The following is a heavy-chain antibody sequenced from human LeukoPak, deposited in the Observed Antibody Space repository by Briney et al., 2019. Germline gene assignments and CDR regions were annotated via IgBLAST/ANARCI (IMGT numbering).Heavy chain of an antibody. Sequence: PSETLSLTCAVYGGSFRDYYWNWIRQPPGKGLEWIGEINHSGSTNYNPSLKSRVTISVDTSKNQFSLKLSSVTAADTAVYYCASLRERSYYARGFDYWGQGTLVTVSS. V-gene: IGHV4-34*01. J-gene: IGHJ4*02. CDR1: GGSFRDYY. CDR2: INHSGST. D-gene: IGHD3-3*01. CDR3: ASLRERSYYARGFDY.